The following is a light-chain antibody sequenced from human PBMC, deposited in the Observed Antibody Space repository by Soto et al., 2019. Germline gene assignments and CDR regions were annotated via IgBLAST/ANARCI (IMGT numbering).Light chain of an antibody. CDR2: GVS. Sequence: EIVLTQSPGTLSLSPGDTATLSCRASQSVKSNFFAWYQQKPGQPPRLFIYGVSTRATGIPDRFTGSGSGTDFALTISGLEPEDFAMYYCQQYANLPRSFGQGTKVEIK. CDR1: QSVKSNF. CDR3: QQYANLPRS. J-gene: IGKJ2*03. V-gene: IGKV3-20*01.